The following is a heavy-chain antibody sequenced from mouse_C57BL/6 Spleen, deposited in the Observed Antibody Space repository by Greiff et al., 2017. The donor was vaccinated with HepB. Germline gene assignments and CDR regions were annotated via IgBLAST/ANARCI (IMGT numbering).Heavy chain of an antibody. CDR3: ARICYDGYYEGYAMDY. CDR2: IWWDDDK. J-gene: IGHJ4*01. Sequence: QVTLKVSGPGILQPSQTLSLTCSFSGFSLSTFGMGVGWIRQPSGKGLEWLAHIWWDDDKYYNPALKSRLTISKDTSKNQVFLKIANVDTADTATYYCARICYDGYYEGYAMDYWGQGTSVTVSS. V-gene: IGHV8-8*01. CDR1: GFSLSTFGMG. D-gene: IGHD2-3*01.